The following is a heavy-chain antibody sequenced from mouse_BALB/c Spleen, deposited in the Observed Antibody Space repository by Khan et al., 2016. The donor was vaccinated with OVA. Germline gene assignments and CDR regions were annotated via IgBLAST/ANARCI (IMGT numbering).Heavy chain of an antibody. CDR2: ISTYSGNT. CDR3: TRPAYDGYYDY. V-gene: IGHV1S137*01. Sequence: VQLQESGPELVRPGVSVKISCKGSGYTFTDYAMYWVKQSHAKSLEWLGLISTYSGNTNYNQKFKGKATMTVDKSSSTAYMELARLTSEDSAIYYCTRPAYDGYYDYWGQGTTLTVSS. J-gene: IGHJ2*01. D-gene: IGHD2-3*01. CDR1: GYTFTDYA.